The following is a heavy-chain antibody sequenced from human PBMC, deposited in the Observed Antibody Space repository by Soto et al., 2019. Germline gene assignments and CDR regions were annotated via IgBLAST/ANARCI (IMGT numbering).Heavy chain of an antibody. D-gene: IGHD6-19*01. CDR1: GFTFSSYG. CDR3: ARDRGMDSSGALLR. J-gene: IGHJ4*02. V-gene: IGHV3-33*01. CDR2: IWYDGSNK. Sequence: PGGSLRLSCAASGFTFSSYGMHWVRQAPGKGLEWVAVIWYDGSNKYYADSVKGRFTISRDNSKNTLYLQMNSLRAEDTAVYYCARDRGMDSSGALLRWGQGTLVTVSS.